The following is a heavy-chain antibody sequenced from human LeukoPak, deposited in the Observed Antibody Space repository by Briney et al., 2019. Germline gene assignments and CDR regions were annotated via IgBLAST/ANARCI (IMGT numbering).Heavy chain of an antibody. CDR3: ARVRAYYDSSGYFDY. Sequence: SETLSLICTVSGGSISSYYWSWIRQPPGKGLEWIGYIYYSGSTNYKSSLKSRVTISVDTSKNQFSLKLSSVTAADTAVYYCARVRAYYDSSGYFDYWGQGTLVTVSS. J-gene: IGHJ4*02. D-gene: IGHD3-22*01. CDR1: GGSISSYY. CDR2: IYYSGST. V-gene: IGHV4-59*01.